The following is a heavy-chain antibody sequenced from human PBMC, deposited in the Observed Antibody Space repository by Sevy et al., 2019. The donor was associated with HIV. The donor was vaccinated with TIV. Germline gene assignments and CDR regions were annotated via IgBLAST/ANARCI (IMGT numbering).Heavy chain of an antibody. Sequence: SETLSLTCAVYGGSFSGYYWSWIRQPPGKGLEWIGEINHSGSTNYNPSLKSRVTISVDTSKNQFSLKLSSVTAADTAVYYCARVTRSGSGSYYAGSFDPWGQGTLVTVSS. CDR1: GGSFSGYY. CDR3: ARVTRSGSGSYYAGSFDP. CDR2: INHSGST. D-gene: IGHD3-10*01. J-gene: IGHJ5*02. V-gene: IGHV4-34*01.